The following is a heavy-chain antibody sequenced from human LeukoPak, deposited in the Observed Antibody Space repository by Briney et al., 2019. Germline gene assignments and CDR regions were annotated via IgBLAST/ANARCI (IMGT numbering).Heavy chain of an antibody. V-gene: IGHV5-51*01. J-gene: IGHJ4*02. Sequence: TGESLKISCKGSGYSFASYWIGWVRQMPGEGLEWMGIIYPGDSDTRHSPSFQGQVTISADKSISTAYLQWSSLKASDTAMYYCARHESCSNGVCYQINSWGQGTLVTVSS. CDR3: ARHESCSNGVCYQINS. CDR1: GYSFASYW. D-gene: IGHD2-8*01. CDR2: IYPGDSDT.